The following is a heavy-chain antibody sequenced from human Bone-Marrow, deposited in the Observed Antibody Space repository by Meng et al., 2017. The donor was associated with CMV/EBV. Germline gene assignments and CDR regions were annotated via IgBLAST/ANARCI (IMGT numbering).Heavy chain of an antibody. Sequence: SVKVSCKASGYTFTSYGISWVRQAPGQGLEWMGRIIPILGIANYAQKFQGRVTITADKSTSTAYMELSSLRSEDTAVYYCARSGRVSYGMDVWGQGTTVTVSS. CDR2: IIPILGIA. CDR3: ARSGRVSYGMDV. D-gene: IGHD3/OR15-3a*01. V-gene: IGHV1-69*04. CDR1: GYTFTSYG. J-gene: IGHJ6*02.